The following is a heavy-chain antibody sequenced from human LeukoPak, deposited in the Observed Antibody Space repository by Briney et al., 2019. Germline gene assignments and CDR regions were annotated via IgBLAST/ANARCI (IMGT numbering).Heavy chain of an antibody. J-gene: IGHJ4*02. V-gene: IGHV3-30*04. CDR2: ISYDGSNK. D-gene: IGHD6-13*01. CDR1: GFTFGSYA. CDR3: ARDLFGGGPIAAAGTIDF. Sequence: GRSLRLSCAASGFTFGSYAMHWVRQAPGKGLEWVAVISYDGSNKYYADSVKGRFTISRDNSKNTLYLQMNSLRAEDTAVYYCARDLFGGGPIAAAGTIDFWGQGTLVTVSS.